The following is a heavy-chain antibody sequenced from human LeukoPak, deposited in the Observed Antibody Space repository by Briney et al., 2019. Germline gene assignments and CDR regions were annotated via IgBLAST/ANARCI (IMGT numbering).Heavy chain of an antibody. CDR3: ARARDWYFDL. V-gene: IGHV1-69*05. CDR1: GGTFSSYA. J-gene: IGHJ2*01. CDR2: IIPIFGTA. Sequence: SVKVSCKASGGTFSSYAISWVRQAPGQGLEWMGGIIPIFGTANYAQKFQGRVTMTRDTSTSTVYMELSSLRSEDTAVYYCARARDWYFDLWGRGTLVTVSS.